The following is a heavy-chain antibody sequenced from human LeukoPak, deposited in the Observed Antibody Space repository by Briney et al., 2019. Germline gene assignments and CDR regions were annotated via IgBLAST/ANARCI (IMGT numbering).Heavy chain of an antibody. CDR2: IYYSGNT. J-gene: IGHJ5*02. CDR1: GGSISSSDYY. Sequence: PSETLSLTCTVSGGSISSSDYYWGWIRQPPGKGLECIGSIYYSGNTYYNPSLKSRVTISVDTSKHQFFLKLNSVTAADTAVYYCARDRYNSEWYSSSWYLWFDPWGQGTLVTVSS. D-gene: IGHD6-13*01. CDR3: ARDRYNSEWYSSSWYLWFDP. V-gene: IGHV4-39*07.